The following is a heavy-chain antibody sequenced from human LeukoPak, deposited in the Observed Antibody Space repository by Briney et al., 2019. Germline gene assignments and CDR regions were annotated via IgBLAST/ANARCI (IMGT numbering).Heavy chain of an antibody. D-gene: IGHD2-15*01. CDR3: ARARLSLYCSGGSCYSKVFDY. CDR2: INHSGST. V-gene: IGHV4-34*01. Sequence: SETLSLTCTVSGGSISSFYWSWIRRPPGKGLEWIGEINHSGSTNYNPSLKSRVTISVDTSKNQFSLKLSSVTAADTAVYYCARARLSLYCSGGSCYSKVFDYWGQGTLVTVSS. CDR1: GGSISSFY. J-gene: IGHJ4*02.